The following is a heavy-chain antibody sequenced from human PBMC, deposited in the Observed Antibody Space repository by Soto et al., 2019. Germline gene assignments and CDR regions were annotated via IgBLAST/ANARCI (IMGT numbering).Heavy chain of an antibody. V-gene: IGHV3-30*04. J-gene: IGHJ4*02. CDR3: SREACSGGNCFYFGPDY. CDR2: IGFAGNNK. CDR1: GFTFSSYA. Sequence: GGSLRLSCAASGFTFSSYAIHWVRQAPGKGLEWVATIGFAGNNKYYADSVKGRFTISRDNSKNTLYLQMNSLRAEDTDVYYFSREACSGGNCFYFGPDYWGQGTLVTVSS. D-gene: IGHD2-15*01.